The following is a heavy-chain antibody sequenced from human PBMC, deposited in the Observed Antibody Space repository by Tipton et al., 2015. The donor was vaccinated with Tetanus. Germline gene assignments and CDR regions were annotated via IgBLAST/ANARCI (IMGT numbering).Heavy chain of an antibody. CDR1: GGSFSSYV. D-gene: IGHD1-7*01. Sequence: QLVQSGAEVKKPGSSVKVSCKASGGSFSSYVISWVRQAPGQGLEWMGGFISLFGTANYARKFQDRVTITADESTSTAYLELSSLRSEDTAVYFCARGGTRLEYWGQGTLVTVSS. V-gene: IGHV1-69*01. CDR2: FISLFGTA. CDR3: ARGGTRLEY. J-gene: IGHJ4*02.